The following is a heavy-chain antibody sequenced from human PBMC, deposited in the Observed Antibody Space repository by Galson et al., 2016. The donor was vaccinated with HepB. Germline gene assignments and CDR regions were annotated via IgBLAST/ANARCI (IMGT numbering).Heavy chain of an antibody. J-gene: IGHJ5*02. CDR3: AHRHYHLYRGVLMGRFDP. D-gene: IGHD3/OR15-3a*01. CDR2: VYWDYDT. V-gene: IGHV2-5*02. Sequence: PALVKPTQTLTLTCAVSGLSLNTDRVGVSWIRQPPGKALEWLATVYWDYDTRYNPSLRSRLTITKDSSRNQVVLTVTDMGPLDTATYYCAHRHYHLYRGVLMGRFDPWGQGLLVTGSS. CDR1: GLSLNTDRVG.